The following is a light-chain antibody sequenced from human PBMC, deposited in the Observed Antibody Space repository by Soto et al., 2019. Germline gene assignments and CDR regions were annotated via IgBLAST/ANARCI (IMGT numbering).Light chain of an antibody. Sequence: QSVLTQPPSVSGAPGQRVTISCTGSSSNFGAGNDVQWYQQLPGTAPKLLIFGNNNRPSGVPDRLSGSKSGTSASLAISGLQAEDEADYYCQSYDSSLRGYVFGTGTKLTVL. J-gene: IGLJ1*01. V-gene: IGLV1-40*01. CDR2: GNN. CDR1: SSNFGAGND. CDR3: QSYDSSLRGYV.